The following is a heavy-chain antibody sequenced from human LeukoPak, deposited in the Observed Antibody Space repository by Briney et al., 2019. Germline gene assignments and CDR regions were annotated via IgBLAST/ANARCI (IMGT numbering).Heavy chain of an antibody. CDR3: ARGIAARAWFDP. J-gene: IGHJ5*02. D-gene: IGHD6-6*01. CDR2: INPNSGGT. CDR1: GYTFTGYY. V-gene: IGHV1-2*02. Sequence: GASVKVSCKASGYTFTGYYMHWVRQAPGQGLEWMGWINPNSGGTNYAQKIQGRVTMTRDTSISTAYMELSRLRSDDTAVYYCARGIAARAWFDPWGQGTLVTVSS.